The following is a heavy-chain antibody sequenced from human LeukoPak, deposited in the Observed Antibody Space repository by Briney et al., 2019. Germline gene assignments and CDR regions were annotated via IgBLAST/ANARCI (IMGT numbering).Heavy chain of an antibody. Sequence: PGGSLRLSCAASGVTFSSYAMHWVRQAPGKGLEYVSAISSNGGSTYYANSVKGRFTISRDNSKNTLYLQMGSLRAEDMAVYYCARDPDDGSGYPTGFDYWGQGTLVTVSS. D-gene: IGHD3-22*01. CDR3: ARDPDDGSGYPTGFDY. CDR1: GVTFSSYA. J-gene: IGHJ4*02. V-gene: IGHV3-64*01. CDR2: ISSNGGST.